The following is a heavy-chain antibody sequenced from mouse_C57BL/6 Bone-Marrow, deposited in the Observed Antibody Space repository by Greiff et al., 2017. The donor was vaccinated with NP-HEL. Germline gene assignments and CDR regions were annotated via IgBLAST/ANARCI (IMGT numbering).Heavy chain of an antibody. Sequence: QVQLQQPGAELVMPGASVKLSCKASGYTFTSYWMHWVKQRPGQGLEWIGEIDPSDSYTNYYQKFKGKSTLTVDKSSSTAYMQLSSLTSEDSAVYYCARGGYYVYAMDYWGQGTSVTVSS. CDR2: IDPSDSYT. CDR1: GYTFTSYW. CDR3: ARGGYYVYAMDY. D-gene: IGHD2-3*01. V-gene: IGHV1-69*01. J-gene: IGHJ4*01.